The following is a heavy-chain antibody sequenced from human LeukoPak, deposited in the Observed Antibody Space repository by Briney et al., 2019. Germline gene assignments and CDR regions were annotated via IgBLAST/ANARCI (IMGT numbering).Heavy chain of an antibody. D-gene: IGHD4-17*01. Sequence: GGSLRLSCAASGFTFNTYSMNWVRQAPGKGLEWVSSISSGSSYIYYADSVKGRFTISRDNAKNSLYLQMNSLRAEDTAVYYCAKDLGHGDLNNWFDPWGQGTLVTVSP. CDR1: GFTFNTYS. CDR2: ISSGSSYI. CDR3: AKDLGHGDLNNWFDP. J-gene: IGHJ5*02. V-gene: IGHV3-21*04.